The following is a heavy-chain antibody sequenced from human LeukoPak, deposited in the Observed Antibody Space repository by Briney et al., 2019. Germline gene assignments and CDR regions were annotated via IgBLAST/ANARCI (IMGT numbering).Heavy chain of an antibody. CDR2: ISGSGGST. D-gene: IGHD3-22*01. J-gene: IGHJ4*02. CDR3: AKERGYYYDSSGYYSH. CDR1: GFTFSSYA. V-gene: IGHV3-23*01. Sequence: GGSLRLSCAASGFTFSSYAMSWVRQAPGKGLEWVSAISGSGGSTYYADSVKGRFTISRDNSKNTLYLQMNSLRAEDTAVYYCAKERGYYYDSSGYYSHWGQGTLVTVSS.